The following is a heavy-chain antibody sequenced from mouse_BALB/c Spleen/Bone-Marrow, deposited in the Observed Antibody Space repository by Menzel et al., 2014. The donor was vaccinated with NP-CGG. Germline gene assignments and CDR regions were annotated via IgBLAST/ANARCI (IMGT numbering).Heavy chain of an antibody. V-gene: IGHV2-4*02. CDR1: GFSLTSYG. CDR2: IWSGGST. Sequence: QVQLKESGPGLVQPSQSLSITCTVSGFSLTSYGVHWVRQPPGKGLEWLGVIWSGGSTDYNAAFISRLSISKDNSKSQVFFKMNSLQADDTAIYYRARQPLRRHAMDYWGQGTSVTVSS. CDR3: ARQPLRRHAMDY. J-gene: IGHJ4*01. D-gene: IGHD1-2*01.